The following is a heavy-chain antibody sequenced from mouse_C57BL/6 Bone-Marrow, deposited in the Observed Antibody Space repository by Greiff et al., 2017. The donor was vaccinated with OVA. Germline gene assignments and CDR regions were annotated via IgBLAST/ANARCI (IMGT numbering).Heavy chain of an antibody. J-gene: IGHJ3*01. Sequence: VQLQQSGTVLARPGASVKMSCKTSGYTFTSYWMHWVKQRPGQGLEWIGAIYPGNSDTSYNQKFKGKAKLTAVTSASTAYMELSSLTNEDSAVYYCTSSPPVSSPAWFAYWGQGTLVTVSA. CDR1: GYTFTSYW. CDR3: TSSPPVSSPAWFAY. CDR2: IYPGNSDT. V-gene: IGHV1-5*01. D-gene: IGHD1-1*01.